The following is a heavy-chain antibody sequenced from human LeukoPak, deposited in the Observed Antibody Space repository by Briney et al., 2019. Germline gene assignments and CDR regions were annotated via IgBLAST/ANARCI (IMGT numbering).Heavy chain of an antibody. Sequence: ASVKVSCKTSGYTSIDYYVHWVRKAPGQGLEWLGWINPNSGGTSNAQMLQGRVTLTRDTSINTAYMELRRLTSDDTAVYYCARDFIRGSSFAYRLLESWGQGTLVIVSS. V-gene: IGHV1-2*02. J-gene: IGHJ4*02. CDR2: INPNSGGT. CDR1: GYTSIDYY. CDR3: ARDFIRGSSFAYRLLES. D-gene: IGHD5-18*01.